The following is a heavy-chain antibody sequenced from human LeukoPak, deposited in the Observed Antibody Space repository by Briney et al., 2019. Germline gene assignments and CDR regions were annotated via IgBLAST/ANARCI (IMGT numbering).Heavy chain of an antibody. CDR1: GFTFTSYG. V-gene: IGHV3-33*06. Sequence: GGSLRLSCAASGFTFTSYGMHWVRQAPGKGLDWVAVISYDGSNKYYAASVKGRFTISRDSSKNTLFLQMNSLRAEDTAVYYCAKGNLDAYYYYMDVWGKGTTVTVSS. CDR3: AKGNLDAYYYYMDV. J-gene: IGHJ6*03. CDR2: ISYDGSNK. D-gene: IGHD1-14*01.